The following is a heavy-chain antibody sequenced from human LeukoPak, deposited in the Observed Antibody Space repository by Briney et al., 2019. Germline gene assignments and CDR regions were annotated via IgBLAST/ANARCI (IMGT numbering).Heavy chain of an antibody. Sequence: SVKVSCKASGFTFTSSAMQWVRQARGQRLEWIGWIVVGSGNTNYAQKFQERVTITRDMSTSTAYMELSSLRSGDTAVYYCAAEGHARRGGYDFWSGYYTAGWFDPWGQGTLVTVSS. V-gene: IGHV1-58*02. CDR3: AAEGHARRGGYDFWSGYYTAGWFDP. D-gene: IGHD3-3*01. J-gene: IGHJ5*02. CDR2: IVVGSGNT. CDR1: GFTFTSSA.